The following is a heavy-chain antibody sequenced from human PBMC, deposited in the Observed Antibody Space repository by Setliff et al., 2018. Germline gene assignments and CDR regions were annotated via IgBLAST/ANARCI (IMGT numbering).Heavy chain of an antibody. CDR1: GDSISNSNYY. CDR3: AARSTPYYGLWSGQLDC. J-gene: IGHJ4*02. D-gene: IGHD3-3*01. V-gene: IGHV4-39*01. CDR2: IYHGGNT. Sequence: SETLSLTCTVSGDSISNSNYYWGWIRQPPGKGLEWIGNIYHGGNTYYTPSLKSRVTISVDSSKSQFSLKMTSVTAADTAVYYCAARSTPYYGLWSGQLDCWGLGTLVTVSS.